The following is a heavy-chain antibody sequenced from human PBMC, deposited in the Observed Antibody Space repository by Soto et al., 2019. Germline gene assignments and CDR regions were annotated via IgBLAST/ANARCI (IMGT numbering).Heavy chain of an antibody. D-gene: IGHD2-15*01. J-gene: IGHJ4*02. CDR3: ASEDCRNTNCLKGFDY. V-gene: IGHV1-2*02. CDR2: INPESGNP. CDR1: GYTFTNYY. Sequence: ASVKVSCKASGYTFTNYYMHWVRQAPGQGFEWVGGINPESGNPKYVPKFQGRVTVTRDTSTSTAYMELNRLTSDDTAVYYCASEDCRNTNCLKGFDYWGQGTLVTVSS.